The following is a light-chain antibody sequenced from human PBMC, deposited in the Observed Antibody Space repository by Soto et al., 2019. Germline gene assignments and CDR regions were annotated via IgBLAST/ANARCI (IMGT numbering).Light chain of an antibody. CDR1: QSVSSN. CDR3: QQYINWPRT. Sequence: EIVMTQFPATLSVSPGERATLSCRASQSVSSNLAWYQQKPGQAPRLLIFGASTRAPGIPARFSGSGSGTEFTLTISSLQSEDFAVYYCQQYINWPRTFGQGTKVEIK. CDR2: GAS. J-gene: IGKJ1*01. V-gene: IGKV3-15*01.